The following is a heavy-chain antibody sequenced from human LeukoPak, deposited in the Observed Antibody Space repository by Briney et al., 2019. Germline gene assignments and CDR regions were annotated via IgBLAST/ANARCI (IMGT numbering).Heavy chain of an antibody. D-gene: IGHD5/OR15-5a*01. V-gene: IGHV3-7*01. CDR3: GKGPGYSVYDNLPHH. CDR2: INPDGSAT. J-gene: IGHJ5*02. CDR1: GFTFSNYW. Sequence: GGSLRLSCAASGFTFSNYWMNWVRQAPGKGLEWVATINPDGSATYYVDSVKGRFTISRDNSKNTLYLQMDSLRADDTAVYYCGKGPGYSVYDNLPHHWGQGTLVTVSS.